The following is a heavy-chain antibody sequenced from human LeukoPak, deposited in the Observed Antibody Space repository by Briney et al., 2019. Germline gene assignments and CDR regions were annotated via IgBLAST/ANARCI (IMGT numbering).Heavy chain of an antibody. Sequence: GGSLRLSCAASGFTFSSYAMSWVRQAPGKGLEWVSAISGSGGSTYYADSVKGRFTISRDNSKNTLYLQMNSLRAEDTAVYYCAKGKLLEQWLTTSFDYWGQGTLVTVSS. CDR2: ISGSGGST. D-gene: IGHD6-19*01. CDR1: GFTFSSYA. V-gene: IGHV3-23*01. J-gene: IGHJ4*02. CDR3: AKGKLLEQWLTTSFDY.